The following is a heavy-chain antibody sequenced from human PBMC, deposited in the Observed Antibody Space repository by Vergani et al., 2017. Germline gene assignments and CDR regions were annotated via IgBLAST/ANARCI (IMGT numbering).Heavy chain of an antibody. D-gene: IGHD6-19*01. CDR2: INHSGTT. J-gene: IGHJ3*02. Sequence: QVQLQQWGAGLLKPSETLSLTCAVYGGSFSGYYWSWIRQPPGKGLEWIGEINHSGTTNYNPSLKSRVTISVDTSKNQFALKLSSVPAADTAVYYCARGWDRKSSGWPRLTSLGAFDIWGQGTMVTVSS. V-gene: IGHV4-34*01. CDR3: ARGWDRKSSGWPRLTSLGAFDI. CDR1: GGSFSGYY.